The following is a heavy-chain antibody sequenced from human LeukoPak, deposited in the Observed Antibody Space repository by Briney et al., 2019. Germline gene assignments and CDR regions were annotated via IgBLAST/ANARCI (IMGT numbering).Heavy chain of an antibody. V-gene: IGHV3-23*01. D-gene: IGHD3-3*01. Sequence: GGSLRLSCAASGFTFTDYAMTWVRQAPGKGLEWVSAISGSGGSTYYADSVKGRFTISRDNSKNTLYLQMNSLRAEDTAVYYCAKDKRIFGVVILFDYWGQGTLVTVSS. CDR3: AKDKRIFGVVILFDY. J-gene: IGHJ4*02. CDR2: ISGSGGST. CDR1: GFTFTDYA.